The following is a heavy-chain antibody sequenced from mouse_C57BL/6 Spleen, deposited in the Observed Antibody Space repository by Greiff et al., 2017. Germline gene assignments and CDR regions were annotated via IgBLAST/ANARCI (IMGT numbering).Heavy chain of an antibody. CDR2: INPNNGGT. J-gene: IGHJ1*03. Sequence: EVQLQQSGPELVKPGASVKISCKASGYTFTDYYMHWVKQSHGKSLEWIGDINPNNGGTSYNQKFKGKATLTVDKSSSTTYMELRSLTSEDSAVYYCARGYFDVWGTGTTVTVSS. V-gene: IGHV1-26*01. CDR3: ARGYFDV. CDR1: GYTFTDYY.